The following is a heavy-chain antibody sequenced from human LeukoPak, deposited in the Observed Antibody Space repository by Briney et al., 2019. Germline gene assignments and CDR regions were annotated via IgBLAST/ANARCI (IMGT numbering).Heavy chain of an antibody. V-gene: IGHV3-21*01. CDR2: ISSNSSYI. CDR3: AKGPSPPRWLLMSEPPHYLDY. Sequence: GRSLRLSCAASGFTFSNYGMNWVRQAPGKGLEWVSSISSNSSYIYYADSVKGRFTISRDNSKNSLYLQMNSLRAEDTAVYYCAKGPSPPRWLLMSEPPHYLDYWGQGTLVTVSS. CDR1: GFTFSNYG. D-gene: IGHD5-24*01. J-gene: IGHJ4*02.